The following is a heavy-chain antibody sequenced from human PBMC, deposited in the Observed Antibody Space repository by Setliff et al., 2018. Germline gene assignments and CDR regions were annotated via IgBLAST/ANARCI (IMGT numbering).Heavy chain of an antibody. D-gene: IGHD3-10*01. CDR1: GFTYKNDW. Sequence: GGSLRLSCGASGFTYKNDWVSWVRQAPGKGLEWLASINPDGSEKYYVDSVKGRFTISRDNARNSLSLQMNSLRTDDTAVYYCFGAGTCSYWGQGTLVTVSS. V-gene: IGHV3-7*01. CDR3: FGAGTCSY. J-gene: IGHJ4*02. CDR2: INPDGSEK.